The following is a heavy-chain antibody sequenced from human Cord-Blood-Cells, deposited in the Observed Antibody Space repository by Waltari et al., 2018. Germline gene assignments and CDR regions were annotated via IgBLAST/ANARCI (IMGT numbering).Heavy chain of an antibody. CDR3: ARDPGYYYYYYMDV. J-gene: IGHJ6*03. Sequence: QVQLVQSGAEGKKPGSSVKVSCKASGGTFSSYAISWVRQAPGQGLEWMGRIIPILGIANYAQKFQGRVTITADKSTSTAYMELSSLRSEDTAVYYCARDPGYYYYYYMDVWGKGTTVTVSS. V-gene: IGHV1-69*09. CDR2: IIPILGIA. CDR1: GGTFSSYA.